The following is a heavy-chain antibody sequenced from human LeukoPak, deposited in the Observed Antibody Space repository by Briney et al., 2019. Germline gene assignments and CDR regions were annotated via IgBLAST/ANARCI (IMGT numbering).Heavy chain of an antibody. CDR3: ARAPSEIGGYYPEYFRH. J-gene: IGHJ1*01. D-gene: IGHD3-22*01. V-gene: IGHV3-74*01. CDR1: GFTFSSYW. Sequence: GGSLRLSSAPSGFTFSSYWMHWVRQAPGKGLVWVSRIKSDVSTNYADSVKGRFTISRDNAKNTESLQMNSLRAEDTGVYYCARAPSEIGGYYPEYFRHWGQGTLVTVSS. CDR2: IKSDVST.